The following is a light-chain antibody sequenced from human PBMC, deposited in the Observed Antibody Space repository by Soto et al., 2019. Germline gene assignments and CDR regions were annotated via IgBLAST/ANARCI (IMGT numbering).Light chain of an antibody. CDR1: QSVSSN. CDR2: GAS. J-gene: IGKJ4*01. V-gene: IGKV3-15*01. CDR3: QQYNNWPHT. Sequence: EIVMTQSPATLSVSPGERATLSCRASQSVSSNLAWYQQKPGQAPRLLIYGASTRATGIPARFSGSGSGTEFTLTISSLQSEDFAVYYWQQYNNWPHTFGGGTKVEI.